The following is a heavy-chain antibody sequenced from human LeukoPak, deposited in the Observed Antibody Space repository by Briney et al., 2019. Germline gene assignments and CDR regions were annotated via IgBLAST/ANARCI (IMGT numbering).Heavy chain of an antibody. Sequence: SQTLSLTCTVAGGSFSSGGYYWSWIRQPPGKGLEWIGEINHSGSTNYNPSLKSRVTISVDTSKNQFSLKLSSVTAADTAVYYCARGRSRGIAAAGTGRAYYYYYGMDVWGQGTTVTVSS. V-gene: IGHV4-34*01. D-gene: IGHD6-13*01. CDR3: ARGRSRGIAAAGTGRAYYYYYGMDV. CDR1: GGSFSSGGYY. CDR2: INHSGST. J-gene: IGHJ6*02.